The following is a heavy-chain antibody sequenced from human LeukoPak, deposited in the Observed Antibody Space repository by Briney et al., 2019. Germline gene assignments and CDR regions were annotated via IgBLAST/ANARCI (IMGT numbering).Heavy chain of an antibody. D-gene: IGHD6-13*01. CDR1: GGSFSGYY. CDR2: INHSGST. V-gene: IGHV4-34*01. CDR3: ARSSSWYVQADY. J-gene: IGHJ4*02. Sequence: SETLSLTCAVYGGSFSGYYWSWIRQPPGKGLEWIGEINHSGSTNYNPSLKSRVTISVDTSKNQFSLKLSSVTAADTAVYHCARSSSWYVQADYWGQGTLVTVSS.